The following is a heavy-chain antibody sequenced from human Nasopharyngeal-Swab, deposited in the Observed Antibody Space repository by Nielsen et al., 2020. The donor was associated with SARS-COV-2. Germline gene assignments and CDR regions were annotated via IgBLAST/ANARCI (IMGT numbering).Heavy chain of an antibody. CDR1: GFTFSSYA. Sequence: GESLISCAASGFTFSSYAMSWVRQAPGKGLGWVSAISGSGGSTYYADSVKGRFTISRGNSKNTLYLQMNSLRAEDTAVYYCAKAYDYGDYALDYWGQGTLVTVSS. J-gene: IGHJ4*02. CDR3: AKAYDYGDYALDY. V-gene: IGHV3-23*01. CDR2: ISGSGGST. D-gene: IGHD4-17*01.